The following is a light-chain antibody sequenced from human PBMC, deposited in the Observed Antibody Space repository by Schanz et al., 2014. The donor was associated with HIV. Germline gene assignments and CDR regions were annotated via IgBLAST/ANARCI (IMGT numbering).Light chain of an antibody. CDR2: RAS. CDR3: QQCSNSPLT. J-gene: IGKJ4*01. V-gene: IGKV3-20*01. CDR1: QSVSSTY. Sequence: EIVLTQSPGTLSLSPGERATLSCRTSQSVSSTYLAWSQQKPGQAPRLLIYRASTRATGIPARFSGSGSGTDFTLTISRLEPEDFAVYYCQQCSNSPLTFGGGTKVEIK.